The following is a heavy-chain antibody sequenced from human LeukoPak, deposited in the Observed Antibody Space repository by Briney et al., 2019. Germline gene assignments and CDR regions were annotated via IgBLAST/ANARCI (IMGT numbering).Heavy chain of an antibody. CDR1: GGSISSYY. CDR2: IYTSGST. J-gene: IGHJ4*02. CDR3: ARDRSSSWIFDY. Sequence: SETLPLTCTVSGGSISSYYWSWIRQPAGKGLEWIGRIYTSGSTNYNPSLKSRVTMSVDTSKNQFSLKLSSVTAADTAVYYCARDRSSSWIFDYWGQGTLVTVSS. D-gene: IGHD6-13*01. V-gene: IGHV4-4*07.